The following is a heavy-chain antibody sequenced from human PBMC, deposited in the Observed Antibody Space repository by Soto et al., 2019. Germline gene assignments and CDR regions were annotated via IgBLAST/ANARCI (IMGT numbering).Heavy chain of an antibody. V-gene: IGHV3-64D*06. CDR2: ISSTGVST. CDR1: GFPFTNYA. CDR3: VARYCSSTTCYQVDY. Sequence: PGGSLRLSCSDSGFPFTNYAIHWIRQAPGKGLEYVSAISSTGVSTYYADSVKGRFTISRDNSKNTVYLQMSSLRSEDSAVYYCVARYCSSTTCYQVDYWGQGTLVTVSS. J-gene: IGHJ4*02. D-gene: IGHD2-2*01.